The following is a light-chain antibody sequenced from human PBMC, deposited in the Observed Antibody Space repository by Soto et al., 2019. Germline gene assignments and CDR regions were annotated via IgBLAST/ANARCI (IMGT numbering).Light chain of an antibody. V-gene: IGKV3-20*01. CDR3: QQYSSSPIT. CDR1: QSVSSSF. CDR2: GPF. Sequence: EIVLTQSPGTLSLSPGERATLSCRASQSVSSSFLAWFQQKPGQPPRLLFYGPFSWATGIPDRCSGSRSGTAFTLTITSLETEDFAVYYCQQYSSSPITFGNGTRLEIK. J-gene: IGKJ5*01.